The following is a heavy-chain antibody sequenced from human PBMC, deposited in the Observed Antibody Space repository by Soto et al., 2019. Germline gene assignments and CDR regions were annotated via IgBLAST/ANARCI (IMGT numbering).Heavy chain of an antibody. CDR2: ISPTGTFI. CDR3: ARGPGGVIGRLPALYNWFDP. CDR1: GFTFLTHT. J-gene: IGHJ5*02. Sequence: GGSLRLSCAGTGFTFLTHTMNWVRQAPGKGLEWVSSISPTGTFIYYTDSVKGRFTIFRDNAKNSLSLQMNSLRAEDTAVYYCARGPGGVIGRLPALYNWFDPWGQGTLVTSPQ. V-gene: IGHV3-21*01. D-gene: IGHD3-16*02.